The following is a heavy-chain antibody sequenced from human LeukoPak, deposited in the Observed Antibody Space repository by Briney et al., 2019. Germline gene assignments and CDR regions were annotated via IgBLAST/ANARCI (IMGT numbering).Heavy chain of an antibody. V-gene: IGHV3-11*04. CDR2: ISSSGDSL. J-gene: IGHJ4*02. D-gene: IGHD3-10*01. CDR3: ARAGSHWHYVY. Sequence: GGSLRLSCAASGFTFSDYYMTWIRQAPGKGLEWISFISSSGDSLYYADSVKGRFTISRDNAKNSLSLQMNNLRVEDTAVYYCARAGSHWHYVYWGQGTVVTVSS. CDR1: GFTFSDYY.